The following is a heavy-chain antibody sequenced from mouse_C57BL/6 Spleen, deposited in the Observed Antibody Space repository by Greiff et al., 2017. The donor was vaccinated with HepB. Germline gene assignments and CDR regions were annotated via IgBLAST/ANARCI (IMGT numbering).Heavy chain of an antibody. J-gene: IGHJ1*03. V-gene: IGHV1-18*01. CDR3: ARRYYGSSLHWYFDV. CDR1: GYTFTDYN. CDR2: INPNNGGT. Sequence: EVQLQQSGPELVKPGASVKIPCKASGYTFTDYNMDWVKQSHGKSLEWIGDINPNNGGTIYNQKFKGKATLTVDKSSSTAYMELRSLTSEDTAVYYCARRYYGSSLHWYFDVWGTGTTVTVSS. D-gene: IGHD1-1*01.